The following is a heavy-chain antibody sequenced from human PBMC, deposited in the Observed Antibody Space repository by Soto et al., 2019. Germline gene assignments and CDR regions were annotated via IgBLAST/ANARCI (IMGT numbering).Heavy chain of an antibody. V-gene: IGHV3-53*01. J-gene: IGHJ6*02. D-gene: IGHD3-16*01. CDR2: IYTGGST. CDR1: GFIVSSKY. CDR3: TTYTGYGMDV. Sequence: GGSLRLSCAVSGFIVSSKYMTWVRQAPGKGLEWVSVIYTGGSTHYADSTRGRFTISRDSSKNTLYLQMNSLRAEDAAVYYCTTYTGYGMDVWGQGTTVTVSS.